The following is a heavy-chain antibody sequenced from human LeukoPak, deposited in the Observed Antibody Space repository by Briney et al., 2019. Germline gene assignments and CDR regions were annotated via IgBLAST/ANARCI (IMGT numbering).Heavy chain of an antibody. CDR1: GFSLSAHG. D-gene: IGHD3-16*01. CDR3: AKRDGGPGDY. Sequence: PGGSLRLSCAASGFSLSAHGMHWVRQAPGKGLEWVAFIRDDGGKKYYADSVKGRFTISRDNSENTLYLQMNSLRAEDTAVYYCAKRDGGPGDYWGQGTLVTVSS. J-gene: IGHJ4*02. V-gene: IGHV3-30*02. CDR2: IRDDGGKK.